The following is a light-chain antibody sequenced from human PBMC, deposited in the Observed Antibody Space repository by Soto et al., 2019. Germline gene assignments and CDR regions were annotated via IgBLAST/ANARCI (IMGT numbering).Light chain of an antibody. V-gene: IGKV3-11*01. CDR2: QAS. Sequence: IMLTQSPATLSSXXXXXXXXXXRASQYINTRLACYQHRPGQAPRLLIYQASLRAAGIPARFSASGSGTDFTLTISDVQPEDFALYYCHQRQSWPRTFGQGTKVDIK. CDR3: HQRQSWPRT. J-gene: IGKJ1*01. CDR1: QYINTR.